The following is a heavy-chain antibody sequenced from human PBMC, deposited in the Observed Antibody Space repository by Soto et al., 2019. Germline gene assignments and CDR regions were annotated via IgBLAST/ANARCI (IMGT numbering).Heavy chain of an antibody. D-gene: IGHD6-19*01. CDR1: GYTFTSYY. CDR3: AIVQYSSGWYRFFHA. J-gene: IGHJ5*02. Sequence: GASVKVSCKASGYTFTSYYMHWVRQAPGQGLDWMGMIYPSGGSTTYAQKFQGRVTMTRDTSTTTVYMELSSLRSEDTAVYYCAIVQYSSGWYRFFHAWGQGTLVTVYS. V-gene: IGHV1-46*01. CDR2: IYPSGGST.